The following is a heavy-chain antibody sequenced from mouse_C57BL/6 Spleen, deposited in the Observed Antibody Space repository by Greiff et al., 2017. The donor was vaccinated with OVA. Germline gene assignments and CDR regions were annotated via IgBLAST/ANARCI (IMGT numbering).Heavy chain of an antibody. V-gene: IGHV14-1*01. CDR2: IDPEDGDT. J-gene: IGHJ1*03. CDR3: TTLVYYYGSSSSYWYFDV. Sequence: VQLQQSGAELVRPGASVKLSCTASGFNIKDYYMHWVKQRPEQGLEWIGRIDPEDGDTEYAPKFQGKATMTADTSSNTAYLQLSSLKSEDTAVYYCTTLVYYYGSSSSYWYFDVWGTGTTVTVSS. D-gene: IGHD1-1*01. CDR1: GFNIKDYY.